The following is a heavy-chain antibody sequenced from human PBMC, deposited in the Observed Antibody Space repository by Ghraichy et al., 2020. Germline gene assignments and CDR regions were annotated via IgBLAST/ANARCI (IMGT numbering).Heavy chain of an antibody. CDR1: GFTFSNAW. CDR2: IKSKTDGGTT. CDR3: TTAPGPWGGWYFQH. D-gene: IGHD3-16*01. J-gene: IGHJ1*01. Sequence: GGSLRLSCAASGFTFSNAWMSWVRQAPGKGLEWVGRIKSKTDGGTTDYAAPVKGRFTISRGDSKNTLYLQMNSLKTEDTAVYYCTTAPGPWGGWYFQHWGQGTLVTVSS. V-gene: IGHV3-15*01.